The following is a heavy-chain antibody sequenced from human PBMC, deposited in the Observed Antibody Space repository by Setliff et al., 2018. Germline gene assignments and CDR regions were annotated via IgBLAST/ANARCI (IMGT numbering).Heavy chain of an antibody. CDR2: ISATSLNT. D-gene: IGHD2-21*01. CDR3: ARDNHGGAHDH. J-gene: IGHJ4*02. V-gene: IGHV3-48*01. CDR1: GFTFSSYS. Sequence: PSETLSLSCAASGFTFSSYSMHWLRQAPGRGLEWVAYISATSLNTYYADSVKGRFTISRDNAEDSLYLQMNSLRADDTALYYCARDNHGGAHDHWGQGSLVTVSS.